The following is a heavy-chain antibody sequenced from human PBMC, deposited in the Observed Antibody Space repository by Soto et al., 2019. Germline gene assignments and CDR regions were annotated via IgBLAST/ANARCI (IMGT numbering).Heavy chain of an antibody. CDR2: IWYDGSNK. Sequence: PGGSLRLSCAASGFTFSSYVMHWVRQAPGKGLEWVAVIWYDGSNKYYADSVKGRFTISRDNSKNTLYLQMNSLRAEDTAVYYCARDTARALVRIYYGMDVWGQGTTVTVS. CDR3: ARDTARALVRIYYGMDV. J-gene: IGHJ6*02. D-gene: IGHD3-10*01. V-gene: IGHV3-33*01. CDR1: GFTFSSYV.